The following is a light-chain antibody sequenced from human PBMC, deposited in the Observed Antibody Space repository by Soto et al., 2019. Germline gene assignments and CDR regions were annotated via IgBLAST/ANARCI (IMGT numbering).Light chain of an antibody. CDR1: NRDVGGYDY. Sequence: QSALTQPPSVSGSPGQSITISCTGTNRDVGGYDYVSWYQQHPGKSPKLILYEVSNRPAGVSNRFSGSRSGTSASLAITGLQAEDEADYYCQSFDSSLSNSWVFGGGTKVTVL. J-gene: IGLJ3*02. CDR2: EVS. CDR3: QSFDSSLSNSWV. V-gene: IGLV2-14*01.